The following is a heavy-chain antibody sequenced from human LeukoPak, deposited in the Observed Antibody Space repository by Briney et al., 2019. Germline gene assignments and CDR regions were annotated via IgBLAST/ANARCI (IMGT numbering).Heavy chain of an antibody. CDR1: GFTVSDNY. Sequence: GGSLRLSCAASGFTVSDNYMTWVRQAPGKGREWVSSIYSAGATHYAESVKGRFTISRDNSKNTLYLQMNSLRAEDMAVYYCARIEWERLRRAFDIWGQGTMVTVSS. CDR2: IYSAGAT. J-gene: IGHJ3*02. CDR3: ARIEWERLRRAFDI. D-gene: IGHD1-26*01. V-gene: IGHV3-53*01.